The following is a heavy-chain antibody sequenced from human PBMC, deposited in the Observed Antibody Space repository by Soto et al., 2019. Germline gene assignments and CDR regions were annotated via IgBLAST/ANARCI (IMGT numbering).Heavy chain of an antibody. CDR3: VKDLGTPPYYFDY. J-gene: IGHJ4*02. CDR1: GFTFSIFG. Sequence: GGSLRLSCAASGFTFSIFGMHWVRHAPGKGLEWVAVISYDGNTKEYTESVKDRFTISRDNSKDTVYLHMNSLRAEDTAVFYCVKDLGTPPYYFDYWGQGTLVTVSS. CDR2: ISYDGNTK. V-gene: IGHV3-30*18.